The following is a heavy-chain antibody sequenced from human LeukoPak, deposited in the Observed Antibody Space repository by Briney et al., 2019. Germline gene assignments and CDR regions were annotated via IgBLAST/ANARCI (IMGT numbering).Heavy chain of an antibody. Sequence: SETLSLTCTVSGGSISSSSYYWGWIRQPPGKGLEWIGSIYYSGSTYYNPSLKSRVTISVDTSKNQFSLKLSSVTAADTAVYYCARASFKAAAYFDYWGQGTLVTVSS. CDR3: ARASFKAAAYFDY. J-gene: IGHJ4*02. CDR1: GGSISSSSYY. V-gene: IGHV4-39*07. D-gene: IGHD6-13*01. CDR2: IYYSGST.